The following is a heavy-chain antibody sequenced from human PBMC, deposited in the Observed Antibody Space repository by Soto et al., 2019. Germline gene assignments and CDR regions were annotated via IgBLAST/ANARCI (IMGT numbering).Heavy chain of an antibody. CDR1: GFSISHYW. Sequence: GGSLRLSCAASGFSISHYWMSWVRQAPGKGPVWVSRVKSDGTTTTYADFAKGRFIISRDNTKNSLYLQMNSLRAEDTALYYCAKGYDFWSGYVGPILGMDVWGQGTTVTVSS. CDR3: AKGYDFWSGYVGPILGMDV. V-gene: IGHV3-74*03. D-gene: IGHD3-3*01. J-gene: IGHJ6*02. CDR2: VKSDGTTT.